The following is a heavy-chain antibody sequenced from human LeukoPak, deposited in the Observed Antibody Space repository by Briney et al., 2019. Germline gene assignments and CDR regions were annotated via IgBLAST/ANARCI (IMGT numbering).Heavy chain of an antibody. CDR2: MNPNSGNT. CDR1: GHTFCSHD. Sequence: GDSVKASCKASGHTFCSHDINWVRQAAGQGLEWLGWMNPNSGNTGYAEKFQGRVTITRNTSISTAYMELTSLRSEDTAVYYCARVVNYFDDVTTRFDYWGQGTLVTVSS. D-gene: IGHD2/OR15-2a*01. J-gene: IGHJ4*02. V-gene: IGHV1-8*01. CDR3: ARVVNYFDDVTTRFDY.